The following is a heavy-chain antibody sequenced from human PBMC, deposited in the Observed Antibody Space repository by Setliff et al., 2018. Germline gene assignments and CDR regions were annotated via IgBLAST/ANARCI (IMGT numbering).Heavy chain of an antibody. CDR3: ARARYCSSTSCYYYYYMDV. D-gene: IGHD2-2*01. CDR2: IQQDGSEK. CDR1: GFTFSYYW. Sequence: GGSLRLSCAASGFTFSYYWMSWVRQAPGKGLEWVANIQQDGSEKYHVDSVMGRFTISRDNAKNTLYLQMNSLRAEDTAVYYCARARYCSSTSCYYYYYMDVWGKGATVTVSS. J-gene: IGHJ6*03. V-gene: IGHV3-7*01.